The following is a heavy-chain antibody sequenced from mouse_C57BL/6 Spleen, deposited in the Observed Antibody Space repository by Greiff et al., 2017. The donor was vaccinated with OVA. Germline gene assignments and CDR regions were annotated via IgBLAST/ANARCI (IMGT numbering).Heavy chain of an antibody. V-gene: IGHV5-4*01. J-gene: IGHJ2*01. CDR2: ISDGGSYT. CDR1: GFTFSSYA. Sequence: EVHLVESGGGLVKPGGSLKLSCAASGFTFSSYAMSWVRQTPEKRLEWVATISDGGSYTYYPDNVKGRFTISRDNAKNNLYLQMSHLKSEDTAMYYCARELTGKYYFDYWGQGTTLTVSS. CDR3: ARELTGKYYFDY. D-gene: IGHD4-1*01.